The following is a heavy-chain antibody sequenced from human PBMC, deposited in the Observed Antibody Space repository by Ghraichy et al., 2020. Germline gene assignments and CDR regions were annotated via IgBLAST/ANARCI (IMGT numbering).Heavy chain of an antibody. Sequence: SETLSLTCTVSGGSISSSSYYWGWIRQPPGKGLEWIGSIYYSGSTYYNPSLKSRVTISVDTSKNQFSLKLSSVTAADTAVYYCARDLVRWLRLEGDYFDYWGQGTLVTVSS. CDR3: ARDLVRWLRLEGDYFDY. CDR1: GGSISSSSYY. V-gene: IGHV4-39*07. J-gene: IGHJ4*02. D-gene: IGHD5-12*01. CDR2: IYYSGST.